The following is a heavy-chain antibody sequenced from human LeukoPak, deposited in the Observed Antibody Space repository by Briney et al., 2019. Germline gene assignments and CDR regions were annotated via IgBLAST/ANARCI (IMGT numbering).Heavy chain of an antibody. V-gene: IGHV3-30*02. CDR3: AKDRIAVDGYYYYYYMDV. CDR2: IRYDGSNK. Sequence: SGGSLRLSCAASGFTFSSYGMRWVRQAPGKGLEWVAFIRYDGSNKYYADSVKGRFTISRDNSKNTLYLQMNSLRAEDTAVYYCAKDRIAVDGYYYYYYMDVWGKGTTVTVSS. CDR1: GFTFSSYG. J-gene: IGHJ6*03. D-gene: IGHD6-19*01.